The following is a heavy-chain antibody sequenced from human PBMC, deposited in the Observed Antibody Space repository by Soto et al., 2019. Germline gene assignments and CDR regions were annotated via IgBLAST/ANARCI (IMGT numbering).Heavy chain of an antibody. CDR3: ARASSMIVVVPDAFDI. J-gene: IGHJ3*02. V-gene: IGHV3-21*01. CDR1: GFTFSSYS. Sequence: PGGSLRLSCAASGFTFSSYSMNWVRQAPGKGLEWVSSISSSSSYIYYADSVKGRFTISRDNAKNSLYLQMNSLRAEDTAVHYCARASSMIVVVPDAFDIWGQGTMVTVSS. CDR2: ISSSSSYI. D-gene: IGHD3-22*01.